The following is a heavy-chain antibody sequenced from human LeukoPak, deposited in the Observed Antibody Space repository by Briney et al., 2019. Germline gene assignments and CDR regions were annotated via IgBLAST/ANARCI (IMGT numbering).Heavy chain of an antibody. J-gene: IGHJ3*02. CDR3: ARHDDHDAFDI. CDR1: AFTFSSYS. V-gene: IGHV3-7*01. Sequence: GSLRLSCAGSAFTFSSYSMNWVRQAPGKGLEWVANIKQDGSEKYYVDSVKGRFTISRDNAKNSLYLQMNSLRAEDTAVYYCARHDDHDAFDIWGQGTMVTVSS. D-gene: IGHD1-1*01. CDR2: IKQDGSEK.